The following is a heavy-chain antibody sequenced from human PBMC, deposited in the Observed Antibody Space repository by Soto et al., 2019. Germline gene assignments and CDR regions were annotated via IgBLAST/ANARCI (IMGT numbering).Heavy chain of an antibody. V-gene: IGHV4-61*01. CDR2: IYYSGST. D-gene: IGHD4-4*01. CDR1: GGSVSSGSYY. Sequence: PSETLSLTCTVSGGSVSSGSYYWSWIRQPPGKGLEWIGYIYYSGSTNYNPSLKSRVTISVDTSKNQFSLKLSSVTAADTAVYYCARDLAPEKYSNRPYYYGMDVWGQGTTVTVSS. CDR3: ARDLAPEKYSNRPYYYGMDV. J-gene: IGHJ6*02.